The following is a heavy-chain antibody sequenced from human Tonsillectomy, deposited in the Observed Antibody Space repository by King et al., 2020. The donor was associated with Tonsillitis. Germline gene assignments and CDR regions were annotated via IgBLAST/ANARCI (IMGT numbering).Heavy chain of an antibody. D-gene: IGHD1-26*01. V-gene: IGHV3-21*01. CDR1: GFTFSSYS. Sequence: VQLVESGGGLVKPGGSLRFSCAASGFTFSSYSINWFRQAPGKGLEWVSSISSSSTYIYYADSVKGRFTISRDNAKHSLYLQMNSLRAEDTAVYYCARLATGSGAFYIWGQGTMVTVSS. CDR2: ISSSSTYI. CDR3: ARLATGSGAFYI. J-gene: IGHJ3*02.